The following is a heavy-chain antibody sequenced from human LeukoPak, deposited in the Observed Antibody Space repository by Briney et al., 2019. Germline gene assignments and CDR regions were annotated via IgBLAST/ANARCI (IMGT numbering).Heavy chain of an antibody. V-gene: IGHV3-7*01. CDR2: IKQDGSEK. CDR3: ARMVGDIVVDDAFDI. J-gene: IGHJ3*02. Sequence: PGGSLRLSCGASGFTFRDYWMSWVRQAPGKGLEWVANIKQDGSEKYYVDSVKGRFTISRDNAKNSLYLQMNSLRAEDTAVYYCARMVGDIVVDDAFDIWGQGTMVTVSS. CDR1: GFTFRDYW. D-gene: IGHD2-15*01.